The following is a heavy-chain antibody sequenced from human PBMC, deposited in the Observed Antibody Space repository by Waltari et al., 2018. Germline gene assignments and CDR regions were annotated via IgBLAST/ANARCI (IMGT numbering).Heavy chain of an antibody. CDR1: GYTFTGSY. V-gene: IGHV1-2*02. D-gene: IGHD6-19*01. J-gene: IGHJ5*02. CDR3: ARDTPHSSGWYWFDP. CDR2: INPNSGGT. Sequence: QVQLVQSGAEVKKPGAYVKVSCKASGYTFTGSYIPWVPTAPGQGLEWMGWINPNSGGTNYAQKFQGRVTMTRDTSISTAYMELSRLRSDDTAVYYCARDTPHSSGWYWFDPWGQGTLVTVSS.